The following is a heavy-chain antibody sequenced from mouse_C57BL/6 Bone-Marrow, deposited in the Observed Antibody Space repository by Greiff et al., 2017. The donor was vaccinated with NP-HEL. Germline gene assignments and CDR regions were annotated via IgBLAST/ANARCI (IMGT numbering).Heavy chain of an antibody. D-gene: IGHD1-1*02. J-gene: IGHJ1*03. V-gene: IGHV14-4*01. Sequence: VQLQQSGAELVRPGASVKLSCTASGFNIKDDYMHWVKQRPEQGLEWIGWIDPENGDTEYASKFQGKATITADTSSNTAYLQLSSLTSEDTAVDYCSNYGRYFDVWGTGTTVTVSS. CDR1: GFNIKDDY. CDR3: SNYGRYFDV. CDR2: IDPENGDT.